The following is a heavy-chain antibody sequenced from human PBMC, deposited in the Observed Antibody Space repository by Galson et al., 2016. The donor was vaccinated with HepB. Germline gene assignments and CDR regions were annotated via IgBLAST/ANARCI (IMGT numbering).Heavy chain of an antibody. V-gene: IGHV3-13*01. CDR3: ARGKSLLTMPWNYGLDV. J-gene: IGHJ6*04. Sequence: SLRLSCAASGFTFSIHDMHWVRQVTGKGLEWVSAIETAGETYYPDSVKGRFTISRENAKNFLYLQMNDLGAGDTAVYYCARGKSLLTMPWNYGLDVWGKGTAVTVSS. CDR1: GFTFSIHD. D-gene: IGHD1-1*01. CDR2: IETAGET.